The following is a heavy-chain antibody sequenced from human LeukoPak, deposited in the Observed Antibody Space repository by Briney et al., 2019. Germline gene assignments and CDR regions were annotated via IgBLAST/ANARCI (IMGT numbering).Heavy chain of an antibody. CDR3: AKSSGSYYETNAFDI. D-gene: IGHD1-26*01. CDR2: ISGSGGST. Sequence: GGSLRLSCAASGFTFSSYAMSWVRQAPGKGLEWVSAISGSGGSTYYADSVKGRFTISRDNSKNTLYLQMNSLRAEDTAVYYCAKSSGSYYETNAFDIWGQGTMVTVYS. V-gene: IGHV3-23*01. CDR1: GFTFSSYA. J-gene: IGHJ3*02.